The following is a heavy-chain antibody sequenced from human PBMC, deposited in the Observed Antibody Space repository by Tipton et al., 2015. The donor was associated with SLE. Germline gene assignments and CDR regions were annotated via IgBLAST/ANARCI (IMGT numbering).Heavy chain of an antibody. CDR1: SGSLSNNDY. V-gene: IGHV4-39*07. J-gene: IGHJ5*01. CDR3: ARDEYNRNWFKY. CDR2: ICCGGNT. D-gene: IGHD1-1*01. Sequence: TLSLTCTVSSGSLSNNDYWGWIRRAPGKRLEWVGSICCGGNTYYNPSLKSRVAISLDASKTQFSLKLNSVTAADTAVYYCARDEYNRNWFKYWGHGTLVTVSS.